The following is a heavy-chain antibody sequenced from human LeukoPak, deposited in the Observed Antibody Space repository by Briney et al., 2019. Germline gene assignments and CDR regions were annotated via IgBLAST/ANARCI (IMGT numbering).Heavy chain of an antibody. V-gene: IGHV4-59*01. D-gene: IGHD1-1*01. J-gene: IGHJ4*02. CDR1: GGSISPYY. Sequence: PSETLSLTCTVSGGSISPYYWSWIRQTPGKGLEWIGYILYSGTTTNYNPSLKSLVTISVDTSKNQFPLKLSSVTAADTAVYYCARVGDWNDLVYWGQGTLVTVSS. CDR3: ARVGDWNDLVY. CDR2: ILYSGTTT.